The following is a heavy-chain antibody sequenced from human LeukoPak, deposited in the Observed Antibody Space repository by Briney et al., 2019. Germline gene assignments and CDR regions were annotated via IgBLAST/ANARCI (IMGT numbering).Heavy chain of an antibody. Sequence: GGSLRLSCAASGFTFTNYWMHWVRQVPGKGLVWVSRINCEGSSTSYADSVNGRFIIFRDNAKNTVDLQMNSLRAEDTAVYYCARDFSGYAIKYWGQGTLVTVSS. V-gene: IGHV3-74*01. CDR3: ARDFSGYAIKY. D-gene: IGHD5-12*01. CDR1: GFTFTNYW. CDR2: INCEGSST. J-gene: IGHJ1*01.